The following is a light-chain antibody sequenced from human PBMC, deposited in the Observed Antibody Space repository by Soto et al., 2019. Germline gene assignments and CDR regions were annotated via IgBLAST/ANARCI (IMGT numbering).Light chain of an antibody. CDR3: SSYTSSTTFV. J-gene: IGLJ1*01. V-gene: IGLV2-14*03. CDR1: SSDIGGYNY. Sequence: QSVLTQPASVSGSPGQSITIACTGTSSDIGGYNYVSWYQQHPGKAPKLLISDVTNRPSGVSNRFSGSKSANTASLTISGLHAEDEAEYYCSSYTSSTTFVFGPGTKVTFL. CDR2: DVT.